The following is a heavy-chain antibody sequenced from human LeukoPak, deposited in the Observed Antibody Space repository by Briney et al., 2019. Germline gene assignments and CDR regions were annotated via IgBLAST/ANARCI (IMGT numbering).Heavy chain of an antibody. D-gene: IGHD3-10*01. J-gene: IGHJ2*01. CDR3: ARLQRITMAGPDYWYFDL. CDR1: GDSINN. V-gene: IGHV4-59*01. Sequence: PSGTLSLTCTVSGDSINNWSWIRQPPEKGLEWTGYIYYSGTTSYNPSLKGRVTISVDTSKTQFSLKMNSVTAADTAVYYCARLQRITMAGPDYWYFDLWGRGTLVTVSS. CDR2: IYYSGTT.